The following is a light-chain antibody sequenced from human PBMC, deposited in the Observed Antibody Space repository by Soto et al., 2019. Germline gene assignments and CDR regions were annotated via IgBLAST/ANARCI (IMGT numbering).Light chain of an antibody. CDR2: EVR. CDR3: SAYTARSTLV. J-gene: IGLJ3*02. V-gene: IGLV2-14*01. Sequence: QSALTQPASVSGSLGQSITISCTGTSYDVGGYNYVSWFQQHPGKAPKLIIYEVRNRPSGISSRFSGSRSGNTASLTISGLQSEDEGDYYCSAYTARSTLVFGGGTQLTVL. CDR1: SYDVGGYNY.